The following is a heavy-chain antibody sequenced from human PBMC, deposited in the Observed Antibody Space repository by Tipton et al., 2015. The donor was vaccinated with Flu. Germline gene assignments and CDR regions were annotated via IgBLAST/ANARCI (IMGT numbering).Heavy chain of an antibody. CDR3: ARDPQWLQSRGAFAY. V-gene: IGHV3-23*01. Sequence: SLRLSCAASGFTFSSYAMGWVRQAPGKGLEWVSAIGSSGSDTYYADSVKGRFAISRDNSKNTQFLQMNSLRADDTAVYYCARDPQWLQSRGAFAYWGQGALVTVSS. D-gene: IGHD5-24*01. CDR1: GFTFSSYA. CDR2: IGSSGSDT. J-gene: IGHJ4*02.